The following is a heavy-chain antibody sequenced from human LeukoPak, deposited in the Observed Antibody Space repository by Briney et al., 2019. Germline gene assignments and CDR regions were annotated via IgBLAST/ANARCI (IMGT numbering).Heavy chain of an antibody. V-gene: IGHV4-39*07. J-gene: IGHJ4*02. CDR2: IYYSGST. Sequence: SETLSLTCTVSGGSISSSSYYWGWIRQPPGKGLEWIGSIYYSGSTYYNPSLKSRVTISVDTSKNQFSLKLSSVTAADTAVYYCARDLPDYGGENSIDYWRQRRLVSDSS. CDR3: ARDLPDYGGENSIDY. CDR1: GGSISSSSYY. D-gene: IGHD4-23*01.